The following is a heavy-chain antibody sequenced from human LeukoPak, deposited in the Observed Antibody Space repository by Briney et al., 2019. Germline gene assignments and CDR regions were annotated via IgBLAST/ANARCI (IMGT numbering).Heavy chain of an antibody. CDR1: GGSFSGYY. CDR2: INHSGST. Sequence: PSETLSLTCAVYGGSFSGYYWSWIRQPPGKGLEWIGEINHSGSTNYNPSLKSRATISVDTSKNQFSLKLSSVTAADTAVYYCARGYGVTAMVRDWFDPWGQGTLVTVSS. J-gene: IGHJ5*02. V-gene: IGHV4-34*01. CDR3: ARGYGVTAMVRDWFDP. D-gene: IGHD5-18*01.